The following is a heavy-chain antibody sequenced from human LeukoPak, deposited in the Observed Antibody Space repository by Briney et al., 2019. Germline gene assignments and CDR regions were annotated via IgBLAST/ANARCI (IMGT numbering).Heavy chain of an antibody. V-gene: IGHV3-21*01. Sequence: GGSLRLSCAACGFTLSHYSIDWVRQAPGKGLERVASITSSSSHIYYADSVKGRFTISRDNAKNEVYLQMNSLRAEDTAIYYCARVMMGATVTTFHYYCMDVWGVGTTVTVSS. D-gene: IGHD4-11*01. J-gene: IGHJ6*03. CDR1: GFTLSHYS. CDR3: ARVMMGATVTTFHYYCMDV. CDR2: ITSSSSHI.